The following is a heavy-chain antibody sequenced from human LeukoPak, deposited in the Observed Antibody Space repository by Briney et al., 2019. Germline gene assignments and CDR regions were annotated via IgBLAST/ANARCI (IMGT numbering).Heavy chain of an antibody. D-gene: IGHD3-10*01. V-gene: IGHV1-18*01. Sequence: ASVKVSCKASGYTFTSYGISWVRQAPGQGLEWMGWISAYNGNTNYAQKLQGRVTMTTDTSTSTAYMELRSLRSDDTAVYYCARLWFGELLSTTAYYFDYWGQGALVTVCS. CDR2: ISAYNGNT. J-gene: IGHJ4*02. CDR1: GYTFTSYG. CDR3: ARLWFGELLSTTAYYFDY.